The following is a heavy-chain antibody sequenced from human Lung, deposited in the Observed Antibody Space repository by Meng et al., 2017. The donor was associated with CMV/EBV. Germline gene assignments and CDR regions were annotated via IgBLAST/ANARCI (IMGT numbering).Heavy chain of an antibody. V-gene: IGHV4-4*03. CDR1: VDSITNHNW. CDR3: LRRSGGSV. J-gene: IGHJ1*01. D-gene: IGHD3-10*01. CDR2: IPHRGSS. Sequence: QVQLLESGPALVTPPAPRPLTCAVSVDSITNHNWGAWFRQPPGKGLEWIGEIPHRGSSAYNPSLKSRVSMSIDKSKNQFSLKLTSVTAADTAVYHCLRRSGGSVWGQGTLVTVSS.